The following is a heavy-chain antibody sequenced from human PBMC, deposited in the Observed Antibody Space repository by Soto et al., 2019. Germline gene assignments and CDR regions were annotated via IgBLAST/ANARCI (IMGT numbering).Heavy chain of an antibody. CDR3: ARDRGYCSGDITAGGECWFDP. CDR1: GFTFSSYG. CDR2: IWYDGSNK. Sequence: GGSLRLSCAASGFTFSSYGMHWVRQAPGKGLEWVAVIWYDGSNKYYADSVKGRFTISRDNSKNTLYLQMNSLRAEDTAVYYCARDRGYCSGDITAGGECWFDPWGQGTLVTVSS. J-gene: IGHJ5*02. D-gene: IGHD2-15*01. V-gene: IGHV3-33*01.